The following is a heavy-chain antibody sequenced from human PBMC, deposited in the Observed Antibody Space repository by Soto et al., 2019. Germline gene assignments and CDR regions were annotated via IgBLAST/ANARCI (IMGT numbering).Heavy chain of an antibody. D-gene: IGHD3-3*01. CDR2: IWYDGSNK. CDR3: ARERKSGYFDY. V-gene: IGHV3-33*01. CDR1: GFTFSSYG. J-gene: IGHJ4*02. Sequence: QVQLVESGGGVVQPGRSLRLSCAASGFTFSSYGMHWVRQAPGKGLEWVAVIWYDGSNKYYADYVKGRFTISRDNSKKTLYLQMNSLRADDTAVDYCARERKSGYFDYWGQGTRVTVSS.